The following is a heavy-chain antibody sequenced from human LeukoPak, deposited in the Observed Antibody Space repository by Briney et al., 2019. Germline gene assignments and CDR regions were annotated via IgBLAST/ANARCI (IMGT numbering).Heavy chain of an antibody. J-gene: IGHJ4*02. Sequence: ASGKVSCKASGYTFTSYDVNWVRQATGQGLEWMGWVNPNSGHTGYAQKFQGRVTLTTNTSVSTAYMELSSLRSEETAIYYCARGAPGSYCSGGSCPYFDFWGQGTLVSVSS. V-gene: IGHV1-8*01. CDR1: GYTFTSYD. CDR3: ARGAPGSYCSGGSCPYFDF. CDR2: VNPNSGHT. D-gene: IGHD2-15*01.